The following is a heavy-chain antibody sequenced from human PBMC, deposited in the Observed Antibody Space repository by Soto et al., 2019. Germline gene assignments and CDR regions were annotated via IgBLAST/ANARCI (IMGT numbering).Heavy chain of an antibody. CDR1: GYSISSGYY. CDR2: IYHSGST. V-gene: IGHV4-38-2*01. CDR3: ARVGRHIVGATADY. J-gene: IGHJ4*02. D-gene: IGHD1-26*01. Sequence: SSETLSLTCAVSGYSISSGYYWGWIRQPPGKGLEWIGSIYHSGSTYYNPSLKSRVTISVGTSKNQFSLKLSSVTAADTAVYYCARVGRHIVGATADYWGQGTLVTVSS.